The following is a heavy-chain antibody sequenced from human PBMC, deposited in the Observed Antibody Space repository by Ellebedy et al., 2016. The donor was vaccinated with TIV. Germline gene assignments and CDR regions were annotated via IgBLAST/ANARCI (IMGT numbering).Heavy chain of an antibody. J-gene: IGHJ4*02. D-gene: IGHD5-18*01. V-gene: IGHV3-30*18. CDR1: GFTFSSYG. Sequence: GESLKISCAASGFTFSSYGMHWVRQAPGKGLEWVAVLSFDGSDKYYADSVKGRFTISRDNSKNTLYLQLNSLRAEDTAVYYCAKGYSYGDYWGQGTLVTVSS. CDR3: AKGYSYGDY. CDR2: LSFDGSDK.